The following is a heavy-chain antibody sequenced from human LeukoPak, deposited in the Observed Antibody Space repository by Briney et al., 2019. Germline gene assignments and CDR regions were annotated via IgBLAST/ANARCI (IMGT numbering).Heavy chain of an antibody. J-gene: IGHJ4*02. Sequence: PGRSLRLSCAASGFTFSGYGMQWFRQAPDKGLEWVAAISNDGSNKYYADSVKGRFTISRDNSRNTLYLQMNSLRAEDTALYYCAKDGDYGFFDFWGQGTLVTVSS. CDR2: ISNDGSNK. CDR1: GFTFSGYG. CDR3: AKDGDYGFFDF. D-gene: IGHD4-17*01. V-gene: IGHV3-30*18.